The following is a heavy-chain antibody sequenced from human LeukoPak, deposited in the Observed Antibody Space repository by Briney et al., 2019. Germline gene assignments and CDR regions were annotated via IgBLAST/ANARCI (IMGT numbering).Heavy chain of an antibody. CDR3: ARGKSSDSSGYYRYYFDY. Sequence: SVKVSCKASGGTFSSYAISWVRQAPGQGLEWMGRIIPILGIANYAQKFQGRVTITADKSTSTAYMELSSLRSEDTAVYYCARGKSSDSSGYYRYYFDYWGQGTLVTVSS. V-gene: IGHV1-69*04. CDR1: GGTFSSYA. CDR2: IIPILGIA. J-gene: IGHJ4*02. D-gene: IGHD3-22*01.